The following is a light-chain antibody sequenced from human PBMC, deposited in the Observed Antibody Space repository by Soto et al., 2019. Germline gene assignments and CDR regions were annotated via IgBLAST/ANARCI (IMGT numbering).Light chain of an antibody. V-gene: IGLV2-14*01. Sequence: QSVLTQPASVSGSPGQSITISCTGTSSDVGAYNYVSWYQQHPGKAPKLMIYEVSYRPSGVSDRFSGSRSGNTASLTISGLKAEDESDYSCSSYTSSTTWVFGGGTNLTVL. CDR1: SSDVGAYNY. J-gene: IGLJ3*02. CDR3: SSYTSSTTWV. CDR2: EVS.